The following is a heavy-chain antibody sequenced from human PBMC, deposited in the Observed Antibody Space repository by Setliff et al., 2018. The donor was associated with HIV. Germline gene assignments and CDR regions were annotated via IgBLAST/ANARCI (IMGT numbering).Heavy chain of an antibody. CDR2: IYTTGST. V-gene: IGHV4-61*09. Sequence: PSETLSLTCTVSGGSISSGSYYWTWIRQPAGKGLEWIGHIYTTGSTNYNPSLKSRVTMSVDTSKNQFSLNLSSVTAADTAVYYCARDGGQLASDYWGQGTLVTVPQ. CDR3: ARDGGQLASDY. J-gene: IGHJ4*02. CDR1: GGSISSGSYY. D-gene: IGHD6-6*01.